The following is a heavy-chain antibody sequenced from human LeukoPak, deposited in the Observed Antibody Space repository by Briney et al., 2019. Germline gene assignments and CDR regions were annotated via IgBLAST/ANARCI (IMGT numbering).Heavy chain of an antibody. D-gene: IGHD2-2*01. J-gene: IGHJ6*03. V-gene: IGHV1-2*02. Sequence: GATVKVSCKASGYTFTGSYLHWVRQAPGQGLEWMGWINPNSGATEYAQKFQGRVTMTRDTSISTAYMELSRLRADDTAVYYCAKAIVYQLPDYHYYNMVVWEKGTAVTVSS. CDR2: INPNSGAT. CDR1: GYTFTGSY. CDR3: AKAIVYQLPDYHYYNMVV.